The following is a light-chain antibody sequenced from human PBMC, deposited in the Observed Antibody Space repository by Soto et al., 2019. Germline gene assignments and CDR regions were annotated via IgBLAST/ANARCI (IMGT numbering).Light chain of an antibody. CDR1: RGAFDGYNY. Sequence: QSVLTQPPSASGSPGQSVTISCTGTRGAFDGYNYVSWYQQHPGKAPKLMIYEGNKRPSGVPDRSSGSKSGNTASLTVSGLQAEDEADYFCCSDTGTYSLVFGGGTKLTVL. J-gene: IGLJ2*01. CDR3: CSDTGTYSLV. V-gene: IGLV2-8*01. CDR2: EGN.